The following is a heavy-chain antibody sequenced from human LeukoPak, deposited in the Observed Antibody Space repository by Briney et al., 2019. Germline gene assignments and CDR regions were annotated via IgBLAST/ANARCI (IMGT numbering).Heavy chain of an antibody. CDR2: IYHSGST. CDR3: ARSRNYYDSSGPGDFDY. D-gene: IGHD3-22*01. V-gene: IGHV4-30-2*01. J-gene: IGHJ4*02. CDR1: GGSISSGGYS. Sequence: PSETLSLTCAVSGGSISSGGYSWSWIRQPPGKGLEWIRYIYHSGSTYYNPSLKSRVTISVDRSKNQFSLKLSSVTAADTAVYYCARSRNYYDSSGPGDFDYWGQGTLVTVSS.